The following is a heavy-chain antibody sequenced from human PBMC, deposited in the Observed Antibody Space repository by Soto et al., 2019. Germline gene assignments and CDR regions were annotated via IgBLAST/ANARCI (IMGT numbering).Heavy chain of an antibody. CDR3: ARDVVPAALDPYYFDY. Sequence: PGGSLRLSCAASGFTFSSYSMNWVRQAPGKGLEWVSSISSSSSYIYYADSVKGRFTISRDNARNSLYLQMNSLRAEDTAVYYCARDVVPAALDPYYFDYWGQGTLVTVSS. D-gene: IGHD2-2*01. J-gene: IGHJ4*02. CDR1: GFTFSSYS. CDR2: ISSSSSYI. V-gene: IGHV3-21*01.